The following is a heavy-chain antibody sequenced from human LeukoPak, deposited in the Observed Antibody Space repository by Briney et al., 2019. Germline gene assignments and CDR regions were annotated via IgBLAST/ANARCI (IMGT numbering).Heavy chain of an antibody. CDR1: GGSISSGDYY. V-gene: IGHV4-30-4*01. D-gene: IGHD3-22*01. CDR2: MYYSGCT. J-gene: IGHJ5*02. CDR3: ARPYYYDSRIDP. Sequence: SQTLSLTCTVSGGSISSGDYYWSWIRQPPGKGLEWIAYMYYSGCTYFNPSLKSRVTMSANTSKNQLSLKLSSVTAADTAVYYCARPYYYDSRIDPWGQGILVTVSS.